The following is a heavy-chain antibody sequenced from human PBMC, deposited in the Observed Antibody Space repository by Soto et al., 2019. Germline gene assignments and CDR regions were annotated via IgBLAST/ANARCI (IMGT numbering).Heavy chain of an antibody. CDR2: ISYDGSNK. Sequence: QVQLVESGGGVVQAGRSLRLSCAASGFTLSNYAMHWVRQAPGKGLEWVGLISYDGSNKNYADSVKGRFTISRDNSKNTLYLQMNSLRAEDTAVYYCARDTGPYGSGTYYPPGYWGQGTLVTVPS. CDR1: GFTLSNYA. J-gene: IGHJ4*02. CDR3: ARDTGPYGSGTYYPPGY. V-gene: IGHV3-30-3*01. D-gene: IGHD3-10*01.